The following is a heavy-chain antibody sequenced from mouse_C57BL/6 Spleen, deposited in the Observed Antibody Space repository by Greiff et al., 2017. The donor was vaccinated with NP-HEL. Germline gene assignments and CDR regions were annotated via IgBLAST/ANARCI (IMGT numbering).Heavy chain of an antibody. Sequence: VQLQQSGAELVKPGASVKISCKASGYAFSSYWMNWVKQRPGTGPEWVGQIYPGYGDTNYNGKFKGKATLTADKSSSTAYMQLSSLTSVDSAVYSCAIDGYRVAYWGQGTLVTVSA. J-gene: IGHJ3*01. D-gene: IGHD2-2*01. CDR1: GYAFSSYW. V-gene: IGHV1-80*01. CDR2: IYPGYGDT. CDR3: AIDGYRVAY.